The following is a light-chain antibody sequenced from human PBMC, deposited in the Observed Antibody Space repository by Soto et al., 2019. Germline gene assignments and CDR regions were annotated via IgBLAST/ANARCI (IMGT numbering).Light chain of an antibody. CDR1: SSDVGGYNE. CDR3: SSHAAGSTLI. V-gene: IGLV2-14*03. J-gene: IGLJ2*01. CDR2: DVT. Sequence: QSSLTQPASVSGSPGQSTTISCTGTSSDVGGYNEVSWYQQRPGKDPKLMIYDVTNRPSGVSNRFSGSKSGNTASLTISGLQAEDEAYYYCSSHAAGSTLIFGGGTKLTVL.